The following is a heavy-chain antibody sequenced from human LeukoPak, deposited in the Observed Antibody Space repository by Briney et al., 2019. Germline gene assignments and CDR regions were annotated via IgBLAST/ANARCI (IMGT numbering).Heavy chain of an antibody. Sequence: SETLSLTCPVSGGSISRYYWSWIRQPPGNGREWIGYIYSSGSPNYNPSLKIRLTISVDTSKNQFSLQLSSVTAAGTAVYYCAREGVAAAGTPWFDPWGQGTLVTVSS. CDR3: AREGVAAAGTPWFDP. D-gene: IGHD6-13*01. CDR2: IYSSGSP. CDR1: GGSISRYY. J-gene: IGHJ5*02. V-gene: IGHV4-59*12.